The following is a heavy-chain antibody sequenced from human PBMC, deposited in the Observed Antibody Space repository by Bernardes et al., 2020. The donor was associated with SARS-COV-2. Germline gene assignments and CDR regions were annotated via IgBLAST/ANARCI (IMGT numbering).Heavy chain of an antibody. CDR2: IYFSGNT. CDR1: GGSISSSNYY. D-gene: IGHD2-21*02. Sequence: SESLSLTCTVSGGSISSSNYYWGWLRQPPGTGLEWIGSIYFSGNTYSNSSLQSRVSESVATSKNQFSLRLSSVTAADTAVYYCAGSSCGIDCYRGGLRSWDYGMDVWGQGTTVTVSS. CDR3: AGSSCGIDCYRGGLRSWDYGMDV. J-gene: IGHJ6*02. V-gene: IGHV4-39*01.